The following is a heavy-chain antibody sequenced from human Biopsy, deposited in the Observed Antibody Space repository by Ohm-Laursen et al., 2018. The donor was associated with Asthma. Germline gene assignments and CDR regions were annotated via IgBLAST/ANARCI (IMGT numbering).Heavy chain of an antibody. CDR2: ISPVFGST. CDR1: GGTFGNYT. D-gene: IGHD6-13*01. Sequence: SSVKVSCKTSGGTFGNYTISWVRQAPGLGLEWMGGISPVFGSTNIAQKFQGRVTISADIFTKTAYLEVSSLRSDDTAVYYCASPSSSREILYYYYNMDIWGQGTTVTV. V-gene: IGHV1-69*06. J-gene: IGHJ6*02. CDR3: ASPSSSREILYYYYNMDI.